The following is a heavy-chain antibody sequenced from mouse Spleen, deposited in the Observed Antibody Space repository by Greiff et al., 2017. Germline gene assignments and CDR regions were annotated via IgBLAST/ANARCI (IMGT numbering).Heavy chain of an antibody. J-gene: IGHJ1*01. CDR1: GFTFSSYA. CDR3: ARQGDYGSRGYFDV. CDR2: ISSGGSYT. V-gene: IGHV5-9-1*01. Sequence: EVMLVESGGGLVKPGGSLKLSCAASGFTFSSYAMSWVRQTPEKRLEWVATISSGGSYTYYPDSVKGRFTISRDNAKNTLYLQMSSLRSEDTAMYYCARQGDYGSRGYFDVWGAGTTVTVSS. D-gene: IGHD1-1*01.